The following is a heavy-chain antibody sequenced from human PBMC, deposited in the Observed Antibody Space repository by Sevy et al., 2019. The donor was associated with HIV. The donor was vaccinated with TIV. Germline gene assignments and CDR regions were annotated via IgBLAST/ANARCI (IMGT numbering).Heavy chain of an antibody. V-gene: IGHV1-69*13. D-gene: IGHD2-21*02. CDR2: IIPIFGTA. CDR1: GGTFSSYA. J-gene: IGHJ6*02. Sequence: ASVKVSCKASGGTFSSYAISWVRQAPGQGLEWMGGIIPIFGTANYAQKFQGRVTITADESTSTAYMELSSLRSEDTAVYYCARASHCGGDCRPEGYYYYGMDVWGQGTTVTVSS. CDR3: ARASHCGGDCRPEGYYYYGMDV.